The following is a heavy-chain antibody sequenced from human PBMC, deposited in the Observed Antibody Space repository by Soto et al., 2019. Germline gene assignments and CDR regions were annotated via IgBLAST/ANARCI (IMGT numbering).Heavy chain of an antibody. Sequence: QVQLLQSGGEVKKRGASVKVSCKTSGYTFTTYGISWVRQAPGQGLEWVGWISAYSGKTHYAQKFQGKVTMTTDTSTNTAYLELTSLRSDDTAVYYCARDPYLGDHQYWGQGTLVTVSS. J-gene: IGHJ4*02. CDR2: ISAYSGKT. CDR3: ARDPYLGDHQY. CDR1: GYTFTTYG. D-gene: IGHD3-16*01. V-gene: IGHV1-18*01.